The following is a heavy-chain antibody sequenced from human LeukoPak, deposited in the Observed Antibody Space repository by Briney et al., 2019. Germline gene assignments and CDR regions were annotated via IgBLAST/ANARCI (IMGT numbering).Heavy chain of an antibody. Sequence: SETLSLTCTVSGGSISSSSYYWGWIRQPPGKGLEWIGSIYYSGSTYYNPSLKSRVTISVDTSKNQFSLKLSSVTAADTAVYYCASPGYCSGSSCYSGYFQHWGQGTLVTVSS. CDR2: IYYSGST. D-gene: IGHD2-15*01. V-gene: IGHV4-39*07. J-gene: IGHJ1*01. CDR1: GGSISSSSYY. CDR3: ASPGYCSGSSCYSGYFQH.